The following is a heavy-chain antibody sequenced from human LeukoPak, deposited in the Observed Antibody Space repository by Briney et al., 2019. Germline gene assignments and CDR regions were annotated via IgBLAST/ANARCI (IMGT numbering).Heavy chain of an antibody. Sequence: SETLSLTCTVSGGSISSYYWSWIRQPPGKGLEWIGYIYYSGSTNYNPSLKSRVTISVDTSKNQFSLKLSSVTAADAAVYYCARALTSGFDPWGQGTLVTVSS. J-gene: IGHJ5*02. CDR3: ARALTSGFDP. CDR2: IYYSGST. CDR1: GGSISSYY. V-gene: IGHV4-59*01.